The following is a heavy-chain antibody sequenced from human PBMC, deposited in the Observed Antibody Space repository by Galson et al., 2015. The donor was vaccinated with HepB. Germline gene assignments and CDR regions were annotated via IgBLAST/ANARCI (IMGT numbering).Heavy chain of an antibody. V-gene: IGHV3-74*01. CDR3: AGHYYYTMDV. CDR2: VNSDGSDT. J-gene: IGHJ6*02. CDR1: GFTFSSHW. Sequence: SLRLSCAASGFTFSSHWMYWVRQDPGKGLVWVSHVNSDGSDTYYADSVKGRFTISRDNAKNTLYLQMNSLRDEETAVYYCAGHYYYTMDVWGQGTTVTVSS.